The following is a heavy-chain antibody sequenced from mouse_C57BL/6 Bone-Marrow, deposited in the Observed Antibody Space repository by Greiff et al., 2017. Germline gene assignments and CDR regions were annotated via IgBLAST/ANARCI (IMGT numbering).Heavy chain of an antibody. CDR1: GYSITSGYY. D-gene: IGHD1-1*01. V-gene: IGHV3-6*01. Sequence: EVKLVESGPGLVKPSQSLSLTCSVTGYSITSGYYWNWIRQFPGNKLEWMGYISYDGSNNYNPSLKNRISITRDTSKNQFFLKLNSVTTEDTATYYCARGDGMRYWYFDVWGTGTTVTVSS. CDR3: ARGDGMRYWYFDV. CDR2: ISYDGSN. J-gene: IGHJ1*03.